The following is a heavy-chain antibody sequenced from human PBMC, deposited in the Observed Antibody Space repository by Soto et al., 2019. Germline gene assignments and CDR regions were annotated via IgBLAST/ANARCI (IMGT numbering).Heavy chain of an antibody. CDR2: IIPIFGTA. J-gene: IGHJ3*02. CDR1: GGTFSSYA. V-gene: IGHV1-69*01. D-gene: IGHD3-10*01. Sequence: QVQLVQSGAEVKKPGSSVKVSCKASGGTFSSYAISWVRQAPGQGLEWMGGIIPIFGTANYAQKFQGRVTITADESTRTAYMELSSLGSEDTAVYYCGSGGYGSGGRDAFDIWGQGTMVTVSS. CDR3: GSGGYGSGGRDAFDI.